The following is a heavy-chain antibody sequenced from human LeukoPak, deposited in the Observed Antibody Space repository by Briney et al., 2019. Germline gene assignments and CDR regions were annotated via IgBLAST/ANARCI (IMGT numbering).Heavy chain of an antibody. Sequence: GGSLRLSCTASGFTFSYYGMHWVRQAPGKGLEWVAVMWSNGYSRYYADSVKGRFTISRDNSKNTLYLVMNSLRAEDTAVYSCARDFDTSGHYLFDYWGQGTLVSVSS. CDR2: MWSNGYSR. D-gene: IGHD3-22*01. CDR3: ARDFDTSGHYLFDY. J-gene: IGHJ4*02. V-gene: IGHV3-33*01. CDR1: GFTFSYYG.